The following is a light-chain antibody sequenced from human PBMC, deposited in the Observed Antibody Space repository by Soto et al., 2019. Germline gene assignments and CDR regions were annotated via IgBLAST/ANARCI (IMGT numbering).Light chain of an antibody. V-gene: IGKV1-5*03. CDR3: QQANSFLWT. J-gene: IGKJ1*01. CDR1: QSLSSW. CDR2: KAS. Sequence: DIQMTHSPSTLSASVGDRVTITCRASQSLSSWLTWYQQTPGQAPKLLIYKASSLESGVPSRFSGSGSGTDFTLTISSLQPEDFATYYCQQANSFLWTFGQGTKVDI.